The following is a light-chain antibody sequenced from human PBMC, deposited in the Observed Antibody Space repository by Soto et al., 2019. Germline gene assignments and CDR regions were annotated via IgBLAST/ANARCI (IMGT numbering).Light chain of an antibody. CDR2: DIS. V-gene: IGKV3-11*01. Sequence: DIVLTQFPATLSLSTGERATLSCRASQRVISYRAWYQQKPGQAPRLLIYDISNRATGIPARFIGSGSGTDFTLSISSLEPEDSAVYHCQQRSAWPRNTFGQGTKLEIK. J-gene: IGKJ2*01. CDR3: QQRSAWPRNT. CDR1: QRVISY.